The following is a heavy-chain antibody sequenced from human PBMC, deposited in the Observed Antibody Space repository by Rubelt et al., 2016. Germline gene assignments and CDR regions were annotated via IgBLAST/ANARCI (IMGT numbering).Heavy chain of an antibody. D-gene: IGHD3-3*01. J-gene: IGHJ4*02. Sequence: FTISRDNSKNTLYLQMNSLRAEDAAVYYCARGEGYYDFWSGFSDYWGQGTLVTVSS. CDR3: ARGEGYYDFWSGFSDY. V-gene: IGHV3-30*01.